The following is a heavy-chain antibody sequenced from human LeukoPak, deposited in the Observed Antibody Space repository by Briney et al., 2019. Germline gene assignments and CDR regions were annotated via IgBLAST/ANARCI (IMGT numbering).Heavy chain of an antibody. CDR2: IYYSGNT. V-gene: IGHV4-59*01. J-gene: IGHJ4*02. D-gene: IGHD3-10*01. Sequence: SETLSLTCTVSGGSISSYYWSWIRQPPGKGLEWIGYIYYSGNTNYNPSLKSRVTISVDTSKNQFSLKLSSVTAADTAVYYCAREDGSGSYIDYWGQGTLVTVSS. CDR1: GGSISSYY. CDR3: AREDGSGSYIDY.